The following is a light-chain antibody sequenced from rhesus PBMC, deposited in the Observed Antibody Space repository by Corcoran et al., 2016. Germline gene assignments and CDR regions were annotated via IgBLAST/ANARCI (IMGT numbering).Light chain of an antibody. J-gene: IGKJ4*01. CDR3: QQYNDLLLT. CDR2: SAY. Sequence: EIVMTQSPATLSLSPGETATLSCRASESVGSYLAWYQQKPGQAPKLLVHSAYFRALGIPDRFSGNGSRTEFTLTISSLEPEDVGVYHCQQYNDLLLTFGGGTKVELK. CDR1: ESVGSY. V-gene: IGKV3-40*03.